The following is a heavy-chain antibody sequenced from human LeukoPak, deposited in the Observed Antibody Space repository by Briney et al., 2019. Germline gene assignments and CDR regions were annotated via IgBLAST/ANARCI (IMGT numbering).Heavy chain of an antibody. CDR1: GGTFSSYA. CDR3: AILVKTPYYYYYMDV. Sequence: ASVKVSCKASGGTFSSYAISWVRQAPGQGLEWMGGIIPIFGTANYAQKFQGRVTITTDESTSTAYMELSSLRSEDTAVYYCAILVKTPYYYYYMDVWGKGTTVTVSS. V-gene: IGHV1-69*05. CDR2: IIPIFGTA. D-gene: IGHD3-16*02. J-gene: IGHJ6*03.